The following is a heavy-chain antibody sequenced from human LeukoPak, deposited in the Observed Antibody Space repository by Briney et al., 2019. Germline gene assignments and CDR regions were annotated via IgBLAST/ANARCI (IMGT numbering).Heavy chain of an antibody. Sequence: GASVKVSCKASGYTFTGYYMHWVRQAPGQGLEWMGWINPNSGGTNYAQKFQGRVTLTLDTSISTAYIDLSGLRSDDTAVYFCARAGGLYCRGGTCYFDYWGQGTLVTVSS. CDR3: ARAGGLYCRGGTCYFDY. D-gene: IGHD2-15*01. CDR2: INPNSGGT. CDR1: GYTFTGYY. J-gene: IGHJ4*02. V-gene: IGHV1-2*02.